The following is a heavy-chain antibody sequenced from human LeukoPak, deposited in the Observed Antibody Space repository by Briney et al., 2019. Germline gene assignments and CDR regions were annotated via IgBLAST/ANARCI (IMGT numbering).Heavy chain of an antibody. CDR1: GGSISSYY. D-gene: IGHD6-6*01. CDR2: IYYSGST. Sequence: PSKTLSLTCTVSGGSISSYYWSWIRQPPGKGLEWIGYIYYSGSTNYNPSLKSRVTISVDTSKNQFSLKLSSVTAADTAVYYCARDSSPGGFDYWGQGTLVTVSS. V-gene: IGHV4-59*01. CDR3: ARDSSPGGFDY. J-gene: IGHJ4*02.